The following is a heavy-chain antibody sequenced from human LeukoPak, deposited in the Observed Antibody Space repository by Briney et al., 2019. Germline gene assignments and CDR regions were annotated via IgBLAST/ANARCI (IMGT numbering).Heavy chain of an antibody. CDR3: ARVEYCTKGVCINFDL. CDR1: GGTFSSYA. J-gene: IGHJ4*02. Sequence: ASVKVSCKASGGTFSSYAISWVRQAPEQGLEWMGWINPNSGATKYAQKFQGRVTVTRDTSTSTVYMELSGLRADDTAAYYCARVEYCTKGVCINFDLWGQGTLVTVSS. D-gene: IGHD2-8*01. V-gene: IGHV1-2*02. CDR2: INPNSGAT.